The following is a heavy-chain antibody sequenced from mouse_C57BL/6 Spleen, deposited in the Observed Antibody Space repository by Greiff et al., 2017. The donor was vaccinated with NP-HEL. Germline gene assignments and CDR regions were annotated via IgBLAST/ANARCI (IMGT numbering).Heavy chain of an antibody. D-gene: IGHD2-2*01. J-gene: IGHJ3*01. CDR3: ARNGYDGGWFAD. Sequence: QVQLQQPGAELVKPGASVKMSCKASGYTFTSYWITWVKQRPGQGLEWIGDIYPGSGSTNYNEKFKSKATLTVDTSSSTAYMQLSSQTSEDSAVYYCARNGYDGGWFADWGQGTLVTVSA. CDR1: GYTFTSYW. CDR2: IYPGSGST. V-gene: IGHV1-55*01.